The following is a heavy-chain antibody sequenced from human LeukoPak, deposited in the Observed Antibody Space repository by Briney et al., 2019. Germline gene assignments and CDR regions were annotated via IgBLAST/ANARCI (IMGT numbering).Heavy chain of an antibody. D-gene: IGHD3-22*01. CDR2: SNAGNGNT. CDR1: GYTFTSYA. CDR3: ARAGYDSTSRDAFDI. Sequence: ASVKVSCKASGYTFTSYAMHWVRQAPGQRLEWMGWSNAGNGNTKYSQEFQGRVTITRDTSASTAYMELSSLRSEDVAVYYCARAGYDSTSRDAFDIWGQGTMVTVSS. V-gene: IGHV1-3*02. J-gene: IGHJ3*02.